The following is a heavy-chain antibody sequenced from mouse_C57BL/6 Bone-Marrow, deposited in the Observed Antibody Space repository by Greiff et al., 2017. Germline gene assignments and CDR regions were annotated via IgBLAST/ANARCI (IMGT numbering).Heavy chain of an antibody. Sequence: QVQLQQPGAELVRPGSSVKLSCKASGYTFTSYWMDWVKQRPGPGLEWIGNIYPSDSETHYTQKFKDKATLTVDKSSSTAYMQLSSLTSEDSAVYYCASYDGYYGFDYWGQGTTLTVSS. J-gene: IGHJ2*01. CDR2: IYPSDSET. D-gene: IGHD2-3*01. CDR3: ASYDGYYGFDY. V-gene: IGHV1-61*01. CDR1: GYTFTSYW.